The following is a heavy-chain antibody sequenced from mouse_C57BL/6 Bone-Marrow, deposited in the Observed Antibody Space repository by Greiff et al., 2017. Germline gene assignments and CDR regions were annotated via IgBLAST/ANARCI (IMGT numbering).Heavy chain of an antibody. CDR1: GYTFTSYW. D-gene: IGHD3-2*02. J-gene: IGHJ2*01. Sequence: QVQLQQPGAELVMPGASVKLSCKASGYTFTSYWMHWVKQRPGQGLEWIGEIDPSDSYTNYNQKFKGKSTLTVDKSSSTAYMQLSSLTSEDSAVYYCARATAQVYFDYWGQGTTLTVSS. V-gene: IGHV1-69*01. CDR3: ARATAQVYFDY. CDR2: IDPSDSYT.